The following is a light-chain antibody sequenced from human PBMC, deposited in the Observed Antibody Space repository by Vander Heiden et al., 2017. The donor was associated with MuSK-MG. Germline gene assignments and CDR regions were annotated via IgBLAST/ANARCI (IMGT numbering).Light chain of an antibody. CDR2: AAS. CDR3: QQTDSNPTWT. V-gene: IGKV1-39*01. Sequence: DIQMTQSPSSLSASVGDRVTITCRASQSISSYLNWYQQKPGKAPKLLIYAASSLQSGVPSRFSGSGYGKDFTLTISSRQPEDFASYYCQQTDSNPTWTFGQGTKVEIK. J-gene: IGKJ1*01. CDR1: QSISSY.